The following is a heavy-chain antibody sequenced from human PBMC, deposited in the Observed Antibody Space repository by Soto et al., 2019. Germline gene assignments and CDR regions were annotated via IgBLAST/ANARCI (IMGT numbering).Heavy chain of an antibody. CDR1: GLIVSSNY. CDR3: ARDRDSRGWSRGFDY. D-gene: IGHD6-19*01. V-gene: IGHV3-66*01. J-gene: IGHJ4*02. Sequence: EVQLVESGGGLVQPGGSLRLSCAASGLIVSSNYINWVRQAPGKGLEWVSVIYIGGSAYYADSVKGRFTIARDNSQNKLYLQMNDLRAEDTAVYYCARDRDSRGWSRGFDYWGQGPLVTVSS. CDR2: IYIGGSA.